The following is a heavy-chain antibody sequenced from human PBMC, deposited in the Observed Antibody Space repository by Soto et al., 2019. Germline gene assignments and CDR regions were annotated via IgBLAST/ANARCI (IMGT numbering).Heavy chain of an antibody. V-gene: IGHV3-74*01. D-gene: IGHD1-26*01. J-gene: IGHJ4*02. Sequence: GGSLRLSCAASGFTFSTYWMHWVRQAPGKGLVWVSRINSDGSIINYVDSVKGRFTISRDNAKNTLYLQMNSLRAEDTAVYYCARDSGAMDYFDYWGQGTLVTVSS. CDR3: ARDSGAMDYFDY. CDR2: INSDGSII. CDR1: GFTFSTYW.